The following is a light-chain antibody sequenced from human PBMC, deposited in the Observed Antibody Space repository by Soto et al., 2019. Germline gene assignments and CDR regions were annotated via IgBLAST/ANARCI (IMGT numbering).Light chain of an antibody. V-gene: IGKV3D-15*01. J-gene: IGKJ4*01. CDR2: DAS. CDR3: QQYDNWQVS. Sequence: EIVFTQSPGTQSLSPGDRATLSCRASQSISVTYLAWYQQKPGQATRLLIYDASTRATGIPARFSGSGSGTEFTPTINSLESEDFAVYYCQQYDNWQVSVGGGSKGVIK. CDR1: QSISVTY.